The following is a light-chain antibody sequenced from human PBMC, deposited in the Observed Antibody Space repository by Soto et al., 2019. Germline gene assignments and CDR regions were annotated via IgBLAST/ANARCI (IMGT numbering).Light chain of an antibody. CDR1: SSDIGGNTY. V-gene: IGLV2-14*03. J-gene: IGLJ2*01. CDR2: DVT. Sequence: QSALTQPASVSGSPGQSITISCSGTSSDIGGNTYVSWYQQHAGKAPKLMIYDVTTRPSGVSNRSSGSKSGNTASLTISGLQAEDEADYYFSAYTTISTLFGGGTKLTVL. CDR3: SAYTTISTL.